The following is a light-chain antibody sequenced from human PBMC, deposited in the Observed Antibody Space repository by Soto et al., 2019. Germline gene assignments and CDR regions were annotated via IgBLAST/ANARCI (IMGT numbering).Light chain of an antibody. CDR2: VAS. V-gene: IGKV3-15*01. J-gene: IGKJ3*01. Sequence: EIVMTQSPATLSVSPGERATLSCRASQSVSSNLAWYQQKPGQAPRLLIYVASTRATGIPARFSGSGSGTEFTLTISSLQSEDFAVSYCQQYNNWPGTFGPGTKVDIK. CDR3: QQYNNWPGT. CDR1: QSVSSN.